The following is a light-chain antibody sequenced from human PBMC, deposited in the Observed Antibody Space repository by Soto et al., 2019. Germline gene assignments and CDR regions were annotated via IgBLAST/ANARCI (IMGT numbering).Light chain of an antibody. Sequence: QSVLTQPASVSGSPGQSITISCTGTSSDVGGYNYVSWYQQHPGKAPKLMIYEVSNRPSGVSNRFSGSKSGNTASLTISGLQAEDEADYYRSSHTVFGGGTKLTVL. J-gene: IGLJ2*01. CDR3: SSHTV. CDR1: SSDVGGYNY. CDR2: EVS. V-gene: IGLV2-14*01.